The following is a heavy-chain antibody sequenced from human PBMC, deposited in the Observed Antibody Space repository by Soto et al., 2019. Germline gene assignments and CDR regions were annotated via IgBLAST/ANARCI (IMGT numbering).Heavy chain of an antibody. Sequence: QVTLKESGPVLVKPTETLTLTCTVSGFSLSNARMGVSWIRQPPGKALEWLAHIFSNDEKSYSTSLKSRLTISKDTAQSQVVLTMTNMDPVDTATYYSARTLVDVSLVLDSGDYVGGDLLDYWGQGTLVTVSS. V-gene: IGHV2-26*01. CDR3: ARTLVDVSLVLDSGDYVGGDLLDY. CDR1: GFSLSNARMG. J-gene: IGHJ4*02. CDR2: IFSNDEK. D-gene: IGHD4-17*01.